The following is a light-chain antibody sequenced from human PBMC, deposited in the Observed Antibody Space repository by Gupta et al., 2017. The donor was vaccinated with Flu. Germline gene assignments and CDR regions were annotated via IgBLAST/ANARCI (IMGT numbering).Light chain of an antibody. J-gene: IGLJ1*01. CDR1: SSNIGSNF. CDR2: ANN. Sequence: QSVLTQPPSVSAAPGQKVTISCSGISSNIGSNFVSWYQHVPGTAPNLLIYANNKRPSGIPDRFSGSKSGTSATLGITGLQTGDGADYYCGTWDSRLSVYVFGTGTKVSVL. CDR3: GTWDSRLSVYV. V-gene: IGLV1-51*01.